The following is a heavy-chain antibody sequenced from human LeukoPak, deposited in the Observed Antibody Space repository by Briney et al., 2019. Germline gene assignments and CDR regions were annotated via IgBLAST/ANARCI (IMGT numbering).Heavy chain of an antibody. CDR2: AYYRSKWYN. V-gene: IGHV6-1*01. CDR1: GDSVSSNSGA. Sequence: SQTLSLTCAISGDSVSSNSGAWNWIRQSPSRGLEWLGRAYYRSKWYNDYAESVKSRINIKPDTSRNQISLQLSSVTPVDTAVYYCVRDQAGLDYWGQGTLVTVSS. D-gene: IGHD6-13*01. J-gene: IGHJ4*02. CDR3: VRDQAGLDY.